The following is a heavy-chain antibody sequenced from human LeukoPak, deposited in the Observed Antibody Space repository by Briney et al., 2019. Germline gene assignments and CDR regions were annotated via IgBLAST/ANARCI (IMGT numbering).Heavy chain of an antibody. CDR1: GFTVSSNY. J-gene: IGHJ4*02. Sequence: AGGSLRLSCAASGFTVSSNYMSWVRQAPGKGLEWVSVIYSGGSTYYADSVKGRFTISRDNAKNSLYLQMNSLRAEDTAVYYCARGGVYSSRGIDYWGQGTLVTVSS. CDR3: ARGGVYSSRGIDY. V-gene: IGHV3-66*01. CDR2: IYSGGST. D-gene: IGHD6-13*01.